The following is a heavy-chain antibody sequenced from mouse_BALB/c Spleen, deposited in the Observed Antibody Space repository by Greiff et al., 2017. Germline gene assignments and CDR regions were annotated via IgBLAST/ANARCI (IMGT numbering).Heavy chain of an antibody. J-gene: IGHJ3*01. V-gene: IGHV1S41*01. CDR1: GYTFTSYW. CDR3: AREAY. CDR2: IAPGSGST. Sequence: DLVKPGASVKLSCKASGYTFTSYWINWIKQRPGQGLEWIGRIAPGSGSTYYNEMFKGKATLTVDTSSSTAYIQLSSLSSEDTAVYYCAREAYWGQGTLVTVSA.